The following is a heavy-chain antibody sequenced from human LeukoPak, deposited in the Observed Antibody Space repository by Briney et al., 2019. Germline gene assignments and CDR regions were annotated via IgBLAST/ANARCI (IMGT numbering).Heavy chain of an antibody. J-gene: IGHJ5*02. CDR3: ARDRPEPTYYYGPFDP. D-gene: IGHD3-10*01. CDR1: GGSISSYY. V-gene: IGHV4-59*01. Sequence: SETLSLTCTVSGGSISSYYWSWIRQPPGKGLEWIGYIHYSGSTNYNPSLKSRVTISVDTSKNQFSLKLSSVTAADTAVYYCARDRPEPTYYYGPFDPWGQGTLVTVSS. CDR2: IHYSGST.